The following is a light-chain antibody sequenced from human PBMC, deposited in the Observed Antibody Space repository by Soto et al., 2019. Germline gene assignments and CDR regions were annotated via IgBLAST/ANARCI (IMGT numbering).Light chain of an antibody. CDR3: QQYANFPLT. J-gene: IGKJ1*01. V-gene: IGKV3-20*01. CDR1: QSVVSSY. Sequence: EIVLTQSPGTLSLSPGERATLSCRASQSVVSSYLAWYQQKPGQAPRILIFGASSRATGIPDRFSGSGSGTDFTLTISRLEPEDFAAYYCQQYANFPLTFGQGTKVDIK. CDR2: GAS.